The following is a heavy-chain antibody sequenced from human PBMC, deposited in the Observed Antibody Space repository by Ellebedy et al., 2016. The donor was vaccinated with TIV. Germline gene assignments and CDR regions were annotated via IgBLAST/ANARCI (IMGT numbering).Heavy chain of an antibody. D-gene: IGHD3-10*01. CDR1: GGSISSGGYY. V-gene: IGHV4-31*03. J-gene: IGHJ5*02. Sequence: SETLSLXCTVSGGSISSGGYYWSWIRQHPGKGLEWIGYIYYSGSTYYNPSLKSRVTISVDTSKNQFSLKLSSVTAADTAVYYCARVRVRGVLSPRPNWFDPWGQGTLVTVSS. CDR2: IYYSGST. CDR3: ARVRVRGVLSPRPNWFDP.